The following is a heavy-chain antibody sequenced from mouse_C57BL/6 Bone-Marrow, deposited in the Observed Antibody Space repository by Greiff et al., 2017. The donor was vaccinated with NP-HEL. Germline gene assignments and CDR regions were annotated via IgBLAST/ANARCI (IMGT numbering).Heavy chain of an antibody. CDR3: ARSGLLRQFAY. CDR1: GYTFTDYY. CDR2: INPYNGGT. V-gene: IGHV1-19*01. J-gene: IGHJ3*01. D-gene: IGHD1-2*01. Sequence: VQLQQSGPVLVKPGASVKMSCKASGYTFTDYYMNWVKQSHGKSLEWIGVINPYNGGTSYNQKFKGKATLTVDKSSSTAYMELNSLTSEDSAVYYCARSGLLRQFAYWGQGTLVTVSA.